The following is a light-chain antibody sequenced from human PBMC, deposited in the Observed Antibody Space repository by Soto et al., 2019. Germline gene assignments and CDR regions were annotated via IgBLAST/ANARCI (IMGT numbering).Light chain of an antibody. CDR2: GVS. Sequence: QSVLTQPASVSGSPGRSITISCRGTSSDVGSYNLVSWYQQHPGKAPKLIISGVSKRPSGVSNRFSGSKSGNTASLTISGLQPEDEADYYCCSYAGRSTFVFGGGTQLTVL. CDR1: SSDVGSYNL. CDR3: CSYAGRSTFV. V-gene: IGLV2-23*02. J-gene: IGLJ2*01.